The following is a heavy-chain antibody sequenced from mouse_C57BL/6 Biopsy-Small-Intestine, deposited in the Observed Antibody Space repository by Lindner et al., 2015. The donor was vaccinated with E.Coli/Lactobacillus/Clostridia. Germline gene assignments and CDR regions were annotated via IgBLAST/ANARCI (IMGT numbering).Heavy chain of an antibody. CDR2: INPSGGVT. D-gene: IGHD2-2*01. CDR3: ARYSGSGSLDY. Sequence: SVKVSCKTSGYRFSTYYMHWVRQAPGQGLEWMGKINPSGGVTAYAQKFQGRVTMTRDTSRSVFYMDVSNLRSDDTAVYYCARYSGSGSLDYWGQGTLVTVAS. J-gene: IGHJ4*01. CDR1: GYRFSTYY. V-gene: IGHV1-53*01.